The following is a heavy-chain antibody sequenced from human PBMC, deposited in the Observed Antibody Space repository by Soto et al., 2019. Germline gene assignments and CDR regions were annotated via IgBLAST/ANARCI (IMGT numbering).Heavy chain of an antibody. J-gene: IGHJ2*01. D-gene: IGHD4-17*01. CDR2: ISYDGSNK. Sequence: QVQLVESGGGVVQPGRSLRLSCAAPGFTFSSYAMHWVRQAPGKGLEWVAVISYDGSNKYYADSVKGRFTISRDNSKNTLYLQMNSLRAEDTAVYYCARVTVHWYFDLWGRGTLVTVSS. V-gene: IGHV3-30-3*01. CDR3: ARVTVHWYFDL. CDR1: GFTFSSYA.